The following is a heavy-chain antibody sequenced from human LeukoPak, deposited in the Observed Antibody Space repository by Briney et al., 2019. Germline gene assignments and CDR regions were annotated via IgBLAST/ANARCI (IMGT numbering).Heavy chain of an antibody. CDR2: ISWNSGSI. CDR1: GFTFDDYA. J-gene: IGHJ5*02. D-gene: IGHD6-13*01. V-gene: IGHV3-9*01. CDR3: AKMAAAAVWFDP. Sequence: PGGSLRLSCAASGFTFDDYAMHWVRHAPGKGLEWVSGISWNSGSIGYADSVKGRFTISRDNAKNSLYLQMNSLRAEDTALYYCAKMAAAAVWFDPWGQGTLVTVSS.